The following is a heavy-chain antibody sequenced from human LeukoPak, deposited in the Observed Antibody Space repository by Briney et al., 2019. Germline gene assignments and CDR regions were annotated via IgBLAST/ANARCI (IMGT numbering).Heavy chain of an antibody. CDR1: GVTFSGYA. CDR2: LSGSGGTT. CDR3: AKAATYRYGDAFDI. V-gene: IGHV3-23*01. D-gene: IGHD5-18*01. Sequence: GGSLRLSCAASGVTFSGYAMSWVRQAPGKGLESFSALSGSGGTTSYADSVKGRFTISRDNSKNTLYLQMHSLRAEDTAVYYCAKAATYRYGDAFDIWGQGTMVTVSS. J-gene: IGHJ3*02.